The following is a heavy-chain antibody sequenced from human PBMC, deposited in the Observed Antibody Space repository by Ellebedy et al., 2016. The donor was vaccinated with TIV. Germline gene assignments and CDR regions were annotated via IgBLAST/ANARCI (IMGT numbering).Heavy chain of an antibody. V-gene: IGHV4-59*08. CDR1: GGSISSYY. Sequence: MPSETLSLTCTVSGGSISSYYWSWIRHPPGKGLEWIGYISYSGSTNYNPSLKSRVTLSVDTSKNQFSLKLSTVTAADTAVYYCARRLPDSSGYYLDYWGQGTLVTVSS. D-gene: IGHD3-22*01. CDR2: ISYSGST. J-gene: IGHJ4*02. CDR3: ARRLPDSSGYYLDY.